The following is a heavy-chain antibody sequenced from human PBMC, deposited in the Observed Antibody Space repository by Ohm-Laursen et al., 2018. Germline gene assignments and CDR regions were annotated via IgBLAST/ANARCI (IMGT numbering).Heavy chain of an antibody. CDR3: ARHLGVDIVATATHWFDP. CDR2: ISAYNGNT. Sequence: ASVKVSCKASGYTFTSYGISWVRQAPGQGLEWMGWISAYNGNTNYAQKLQGRVTMTTDTSTSTAYMELRSLRSDDTAVYYCARHLGVDIVATATHWFDPWGQGTLVTVSS. J-gene: IGHJ5*02. CDR1: GYTFTSYG. V-gene: IGHV1-18*01. D-gene: IGHD5-12*01.